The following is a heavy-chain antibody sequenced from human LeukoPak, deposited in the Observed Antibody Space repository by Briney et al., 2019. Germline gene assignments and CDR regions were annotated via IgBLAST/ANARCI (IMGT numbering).Heavy chain of an antibody. CDR1: GYTLTGLS. V-gene: IGHV1-24*01. CDR2: FDPEDGET. J-gene: IGHJ6*02. Sequence: ASVKVSCKVSGYTLTGLSMHWVRQAPGKGLEWMGGFDPEDGETIYAQKFQGRVTMTEDTSTDTAYMELSSLRSEDTAVYYCAREVGYCSSTSCYGGYYYYGMDVWGQGILVTVSS. CDR3: AREVGYCSSTSCYGGYYYYGMDV. D-gene: IGHD2-2*01.